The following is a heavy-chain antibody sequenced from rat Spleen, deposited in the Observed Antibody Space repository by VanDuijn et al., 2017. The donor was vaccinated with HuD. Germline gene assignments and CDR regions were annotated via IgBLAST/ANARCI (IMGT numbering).Heavy chain of an antibody. J-gene: IGHJ4*01. CDR2: IWAGGGI. V-gene: IGHV2-72*01. Sequence: QVQLKESGPGLVQPSQTLSLTCTVSGSSLTTNNVGWIRQPPGKSLVWMGTIWAGGGINYNSAVQSRLSISRDTSKSQVFLKMNSLQPEDTGTYYCARHDYSGDVDFEYWGQGDSVTVSS. D-gene: IGHD1-1*01. CDR1: GSSLTTNN. CDR3: ARHDYSGDVDFEY.